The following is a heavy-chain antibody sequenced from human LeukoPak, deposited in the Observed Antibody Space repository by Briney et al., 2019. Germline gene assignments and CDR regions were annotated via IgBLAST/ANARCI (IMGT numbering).Heavy chain of an antibody. CDR3: ARVDTGRTYYFDY. CDR1: GGSFSSGSYY. D-gene: IGHD5-18*01. Sequence: PSETLSLTCTVSGGSFSSGSYYWSWIRQPPGKGLEWIGYIYYSGSTNYNPSLKSRVTISVDTSKNQFSLKLSSVTAADTAVYYCARVDTGRTYYFDYWGQGTLVTVSS. CDR2: IYYSGST. J-gene: IGHJ4*02. V-gene: IGHV4-61*01.